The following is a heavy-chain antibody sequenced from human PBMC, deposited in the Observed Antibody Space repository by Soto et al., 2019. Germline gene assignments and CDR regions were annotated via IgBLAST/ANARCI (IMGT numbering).Heavy chain of an antibody. J-gene: IGHJ4*02. V-gene: IGHV1-18*01. Sequence: ASVKVSCKASGYTFIRYGITWVRQAPGQGFEWMGWISPYDDSTIYAQKLQGRVTMTTDTSASTAYMELRSLRSDDTAVYYCASGWFGEFVYYFDYWGQGTLVTVSS. CDR1: GYTFIRYG. D-gene: IGHD3-10*01. CDR2: ISPYDDST. CDR3: ASGWFGEFVYYFDY.